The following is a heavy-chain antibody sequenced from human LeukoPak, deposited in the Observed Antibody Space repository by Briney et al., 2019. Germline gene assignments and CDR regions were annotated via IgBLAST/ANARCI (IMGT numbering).Heavy chain of an antibody. CDR2: INWNGGST. CDR1: GFTFDDYD. Sequence: PGGSLRLSCAASGFTFDDYDVNWVRQAPGKGLEWVSAINWNGGSTGYADSVKDRFTISRDNAKNSLYLQMNSLRAEDTALYYCARDLPQIEYWGQGTLVTVSS. D-gene: IGHD3-22*01. CDR3: ARDLPQIEY. J-gene: IGHJ4*02. V-gene: IGHV3-20*04.